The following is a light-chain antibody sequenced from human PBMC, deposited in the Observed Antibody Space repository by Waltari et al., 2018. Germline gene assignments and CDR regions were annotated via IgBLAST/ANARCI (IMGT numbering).Light chain of an antibody. CDR1: SPRSYY. J-gene: IGLJ2*01. CDR2: DKN. CDR3: HSRDGSGVGGS. Sequence: SSELTQDPAVSVAMGQTVRITCQGDSPRSYYASWYQQRPGQAPILVMYDKNNRPSGVPDRFSGSSSDDAASLTITGAQAEDEGSYYCHSRDGSGVGGSFGGGTKLTVL. V-gene: IGLV3-19*01.